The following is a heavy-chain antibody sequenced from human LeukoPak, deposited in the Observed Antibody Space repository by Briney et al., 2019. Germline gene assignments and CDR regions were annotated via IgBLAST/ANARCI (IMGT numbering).Heavy chain of an antibody. J-gene: IGHJ4*02. CDR2: IKQDGSQK. V-gene: IGHV3-7*03. CDR3: ARDLHWGFDY. Sequence: GGSLRLSCAASRFTFSNYWMNWVRQVPGKGLEWVANIKQDGSQKNYVDSVKGRFTISRDNAKNSLYLQMDSLRAEDTAVYYCARDLHWGFDYWGQGSLVTVSS. D-gene: IGHD7-27*01. CDR1: RFTFSNYW.